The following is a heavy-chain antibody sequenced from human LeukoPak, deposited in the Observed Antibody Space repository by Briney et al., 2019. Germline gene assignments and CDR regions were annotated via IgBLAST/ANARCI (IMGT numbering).Heavy chain of an antibody. V-gene: IGHV1-8*03. CDR1: GYTFTSYD. Sequence: GASVKVSCKASGYTFTSYDINWVRQATGQGLEWMGWMNPNSGNTGYAQKFQGRVTITRNTSISTAYMELSNLRSEDTAVYYCARVGWKHYYSYMDVWGKGTTVTVSS. CDR3: ARVGWKHYYSYMDV. J-gene: IGHJ6*03. D-gene: IGHD2-15*01. CDR2: MNPNSGNT.